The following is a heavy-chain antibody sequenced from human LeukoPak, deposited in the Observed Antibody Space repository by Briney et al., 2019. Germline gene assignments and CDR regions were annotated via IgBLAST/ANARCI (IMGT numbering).Heavy chain of an antibody. CDR3: ARDRYPRDIVVVVAVWFDP. CDR2: INPSGGST. Sequence: GASVKVSCKASGYTFTSYYMHWVRQAPGQGLEWMGIINPSGGSTSYAQKFQGRVTMTRDTSTSTVYMELSSLRSEDTAVYYCARDRYPRDIVVVVAVWFDPWGQGTLVTVSS. D-gene: IGHD2-15*01. CDR1: GYTFTSYY. J-gene: IGHJ5*02. V-gene: IGHV1-46*01.